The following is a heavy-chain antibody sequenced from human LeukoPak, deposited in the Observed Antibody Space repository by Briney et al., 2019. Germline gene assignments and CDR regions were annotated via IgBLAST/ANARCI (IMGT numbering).Heavy chain of an antibody. CDR2: INPSGGST. D-gene: IGHD2-21*01. J-gene: IGHJ4*02. CDR1: GYTFTSYY. CDR3: AREGEVIVTDNLFY. V-gene: IGHV1-46*01. Sequence: ASVKVSCKASGYTFTSYYMHWVRQAPGQGLEWMGIINPSGGSTTYAQMFQGRVTMTRDTSTRTVYMELSSLRSEDTAVYYCAREGEVIVTDNLFYWGQGTLVTVSS.